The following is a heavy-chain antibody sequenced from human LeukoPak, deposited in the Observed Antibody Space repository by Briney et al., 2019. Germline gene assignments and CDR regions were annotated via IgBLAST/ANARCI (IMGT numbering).Heavy chain of an antibody. CDR1: VFPSSSYA. J-gene: IGHJ6*02. V-gene: IGHV3-64*03. D-gene: IGHD2-15*01. Sequence: GGSLRLSWSASVFPSSSYAMHWVREAPGKGREYVSAISGSGGGTYCAHSVKGRFTISRDNLSSLGSEDTAVEFCVRGYSFGPYGMDVWGQGTTVTVSS. CDR3: YGMDV. CDR2: ISGSGGGT.